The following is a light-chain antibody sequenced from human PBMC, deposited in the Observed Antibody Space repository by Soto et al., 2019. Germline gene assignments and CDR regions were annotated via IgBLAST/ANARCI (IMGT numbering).Light chain of an antibody. CDR3: TSFAGSGTYV. J-gene: IGLJ1*01. CDR1: SSDVGGYNY. Sequence: QSALTQPASVSGCPGQSIAISCTGTSSDVGGYNYVSWYQQYPGKAPKLIIFDVTNRPSGVSDRFSGSKSGSTASLTISGLQADDEADYYCTSFAGSGTYVFGTGTKVTVL. V-gene: IGLV2-14*01. CDR2: DVT.